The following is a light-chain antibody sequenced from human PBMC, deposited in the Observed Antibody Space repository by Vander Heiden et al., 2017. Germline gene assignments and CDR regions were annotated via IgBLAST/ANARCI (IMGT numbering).Light chain of an antibody. CDR2: AAN. J-gene: IGKJ1*01. Sequence: DIQMTQSPSSLSASVGDRVTITCRASQSISSYLNWYQQRPGKAPNLLIYAANSLQSGVPSRFSGSGAGTGFTLTISSLQPEDFATYYCQQSYSSPRTFGQGTKVEIK. V-gene: IGKV1-39*01. CDR1: QSISSY. CDR3: QQSYSSPRT.